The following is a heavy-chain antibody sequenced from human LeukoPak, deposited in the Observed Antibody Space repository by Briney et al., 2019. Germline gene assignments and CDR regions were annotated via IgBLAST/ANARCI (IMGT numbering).Heavy chain of an antibody. CDR2: IYTSGSA. V-gene: IGHV4-4*07. CDR3: ARDWGQREAYHHYMDV. D-gene: IGHD6-25*01. J-gene: IGHJ6*03. CDR1: GGSISSYY. Sequence: SETLSLTCTVSGGSISSYYWSWIRQPPGKGLEWVGRIYTSGSANSNPSPKSRVTMTVDTSKTQFPLTLSSVTAADAAVYYCARDWGQREAYHHYMDVWGKRTTVTVSS.